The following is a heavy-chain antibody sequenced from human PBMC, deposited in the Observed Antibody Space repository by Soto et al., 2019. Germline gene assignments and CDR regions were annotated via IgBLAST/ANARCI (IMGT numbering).Heavy chain of an antibody. Sequence: PGGSLRLSCAASGFTFSNAWMSWVRQAPGKGLEWVGRIKSKTDGGTTDYAAPVKGRFTISRDDSKNTLYLQMNSLKTEDTAVYYCTTDHTSIPIFGVVIPFSDYWGQGTLVTVSS. J-gene: IGHJ4*02. CDR3: TTDHTSIPIFGVVIPFSDY. V-gene: IGHV3-15*01. CDR2: IKSKTDGGTT. D-gene: IGHD3-3*01. CDR1: GFTFSNAW.